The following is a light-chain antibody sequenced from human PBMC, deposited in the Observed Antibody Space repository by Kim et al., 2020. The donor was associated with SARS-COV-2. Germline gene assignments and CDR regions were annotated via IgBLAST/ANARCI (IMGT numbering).Light chain of an antibody. J-gene: IGKJ5*01. V-gene: IGKV3-11*01. CDR2: DAS. CDR3: QQRGNWPT. CDR1: QSVRTY. Sequence: SLSPGERAALSGSASQSVRTYLAWYQQKPGHAPRLLIYDASNRATGIPARFSGSGSGTDFTLTISSLEPEDFAVYYCQQRGNWPTFGQGTRLEIK.